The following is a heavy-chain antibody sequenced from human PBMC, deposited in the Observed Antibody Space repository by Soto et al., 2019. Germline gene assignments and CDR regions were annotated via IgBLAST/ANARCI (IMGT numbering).Heavy chain of an antibody. Sequence: EVHLVESGGGLVQPGGSLRLSCAASGFTFSDPYMDWVRQAPGKGLEWVGRIRNKPHSYTTDYAASVKGRFTISRDDSQNSLYLQMNSLKTEDTAVYCCASGDQVYWGQGTLVTVSS. CDR1: GFTFSDPY. CDR3: ASGDQVY. CDR2: IRNKPHSYTT. V-gene: IGHV3-72*01. J-gene: IGHJ4*02.